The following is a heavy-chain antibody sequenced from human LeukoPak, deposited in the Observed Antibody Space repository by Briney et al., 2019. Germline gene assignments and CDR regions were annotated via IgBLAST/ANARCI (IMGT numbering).Heavy chain of an antibody. V-gene: IGHV3-30-3*01. Sequence: PGGSLRLSCAASGFTFSTYAMHWVRQAPGKGLEWVAVITYDGGDKYYADSVKGRFTISRDNSKNTVYLQMNSLRAEDTAVYYCARGSDYGDNFDDFDYWGQGTLVTVSS. CDR1: GFTFSTYA. D-gene: IGHD4-17*01. CDR2: ITYDGGDK. J-gene: IGHJ4*02. CDR3: ARGSDYGDNFDDFDY.